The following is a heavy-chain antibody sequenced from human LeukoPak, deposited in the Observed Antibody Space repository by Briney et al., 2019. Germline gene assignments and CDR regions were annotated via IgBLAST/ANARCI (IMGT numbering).Heavy chain of an antibody. Sequence: SETLSLSCTVSGGSISSGGYYWSWIRQHPGRGLEWMGYIYNSGSTYHNPSLKSRVTISVDTSKNQFSLKLSSVTAADTAVYYCARVSEQQLGLFEYWGQGTLVTVSS. CDR3: ARVSEQQLGLFEY. J-gene: IGHJ4*02. D-gene: IGHD6-13*01. CDR1: GGSISSGGYY. CDR2: IYNSGST. V-gene: IGHV4-31*03.